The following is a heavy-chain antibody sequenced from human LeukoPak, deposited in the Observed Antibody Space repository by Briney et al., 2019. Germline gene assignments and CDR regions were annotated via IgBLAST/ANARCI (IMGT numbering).Heavy chain of an antibody. CDR2: MHNSGSS. CDR1: GASTSRFY. Sequence: SETLSLSCTVSGASTSRFYWNWIRQPPGKGLEWIGYMHNSGSSKHSPSLKSRVTISIDTSKNQFSLQLTSVTAADTAIYYCARSAEWLRNAFDIWGQGTMVSVSS. J-gene: IGHJ3*02. D-gene: IGHD5-12*01. V-gene: IGHV4-59*01. CDR3: ARSAEWLRNAFDI.